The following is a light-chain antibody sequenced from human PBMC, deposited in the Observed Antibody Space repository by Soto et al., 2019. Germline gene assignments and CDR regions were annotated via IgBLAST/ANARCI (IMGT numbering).Light chain of an antibody. CDR3: SSYAGSNNLV. CDR2: EGI. CDR1: SSDIGTYNL. Sequence: QSALTQPASVSGSPGQSITISCTGTSSDIGTYNLVSWYQHYPGKAPKLMIYEGIKRPSGVSNRFSGSKSGNTASLTVSGLQAEDEADYYCSSYAGSNNLVFGGGTKLTVL. J-gene: IGLJ2*01. V-gene: IGLV2-14*02.